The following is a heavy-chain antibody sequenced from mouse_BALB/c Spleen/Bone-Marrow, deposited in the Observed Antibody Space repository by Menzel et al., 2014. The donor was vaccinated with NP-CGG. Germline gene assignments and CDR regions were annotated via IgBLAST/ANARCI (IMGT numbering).Heavy chain of an antibody. D-gene: IGHD1-1*01. V-gene: IGHV10-1*02. CDR3: VRGIYYYGSNYKNSALDY. J-gene: IGHJ4*01. CDR2: IRSKSNNFAT. CDR1: GFTFNTFA. Sequence: EVQLQESGGGLVQPKGLLKLSCAASGFTFNTFAMNWVRQAPGKGLEWVARIRSKSNNFATYYADSVKGRFTISRDDSQSMLYLQMNNLKTEDTAMYYCVRGIYYYGSNYKNSALDYWGQGTSVTVSS.